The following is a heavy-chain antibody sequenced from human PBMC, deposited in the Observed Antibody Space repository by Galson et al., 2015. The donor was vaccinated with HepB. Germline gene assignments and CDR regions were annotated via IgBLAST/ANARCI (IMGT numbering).Heavy chain of an antibody. V-gene: IGHV3-53*01. CDR3: ARERPDYYGSGSYPFMYFDY. CDR1: GFTVSSNY. CDR2: IYSGGST. J-gene: IGHJ4*02. Sequence: SLRLSCAASGFTVSSNYMSWVRQAPGKGLEWVSVIYSGGSTYYADSVKGRFTISRDNSKNTLYLQMNSLRAEDTAVYYCARERPDYYGSGSYPFMYFDYWGQGTLVTVSS. D-gene: IGHD3-10*01.